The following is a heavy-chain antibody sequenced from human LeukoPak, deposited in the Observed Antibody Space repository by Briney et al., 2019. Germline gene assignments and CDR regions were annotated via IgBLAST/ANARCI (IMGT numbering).Heavy chain of an antibody. V-gene: IGHV3-7*01. Sequence: GGSLRLSCAASGFTVSNYWMNWVRQAPGKGLEWVASMKHDGTEKYYVDSVKGRFTISRDYAKNSLYLQMNGLRAEDTAIYYCARDSRGYSYGPNTDYWGQGTLVTVSS. D-gene: IGHD5-18*01. CDR1: GFTVSNYW. CDR2: MKHDGTEK. CDR3: ARDSRGYSYGPNTDY. J-gene: IGHJ4*02.